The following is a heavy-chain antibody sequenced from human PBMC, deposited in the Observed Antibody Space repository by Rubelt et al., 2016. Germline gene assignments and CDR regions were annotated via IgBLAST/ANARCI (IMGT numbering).Heavy chain of an antibody. CDR3: ARETGGEWSITGTTEYYYGMDV. Sequence: EGKMPGASVKVSCKASGYTFTGYYMHWVRQAPGQGLEWMGWINPNSGGTNYAQKFQGRVTMTRDTSISTAYMELSRLRSDDTAVYYCARETGGEWSITGTTEYYYGMDVWGQGTTVTVSS. D-gene: IGHD1-7*01. J-gene: IGHJ6*02. CDR2: INPNSGGT. CDR1: GYTFTGYY. V-gene: IGHV1-2*02.